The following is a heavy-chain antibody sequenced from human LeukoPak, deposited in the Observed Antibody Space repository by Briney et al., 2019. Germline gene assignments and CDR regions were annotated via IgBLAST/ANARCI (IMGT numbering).Heavy chain of an antibody. CDR1: GFTFSNYA. V-gene: IGHV3-23*01. Sequence: GGSLRLSCAASGFTFSNYAMSWVRQAPGKGLEWVSVIGGSGCGTYYADSVKGRFTVSRDNSRNTLYVQMNSLRAEDTAVYYCAKGLGDSIGYYGRPIDYWGQGTLVTVSS. J-gene: IGHJ4*02. CDR2: IGGSGCGT. CDR3: AKGLGDSIGYYGRPIDY. D-gene: IGHD3-22*01.